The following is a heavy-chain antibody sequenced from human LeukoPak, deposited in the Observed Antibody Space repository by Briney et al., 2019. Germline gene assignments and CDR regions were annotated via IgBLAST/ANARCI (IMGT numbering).Heavy chain of an antibody. CDR1: GFNFRDAA. CDR3: AKDIQLST. Sequence: GGSLRPSCAASGFNFRDAAMTWVRQAPGKGLEWVSLISFSGDNSYYADSVKGRFTISRDNSKNTLSLQMNSLRVEDTAIYYCAKDIQLSTWGLGTMVTVSS. CDR2: ISFSGDNS. V-gene: IGHV3-23*01. J-gene: IGHJ3*01. D-gene: IGHD5-24*01.